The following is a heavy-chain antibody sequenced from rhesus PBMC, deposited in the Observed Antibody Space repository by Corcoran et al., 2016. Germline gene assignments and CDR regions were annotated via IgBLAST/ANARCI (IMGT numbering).Heavy chain of an antibody. V-gene: IGHV4-147*01. CDR2: IYVGIDRT. Sequence: QVHLQESGPGVVKPSETLSLTCAVSGGSLSNYWWGWIRQPPGKGLEWLGQIYVGIDRTTANPSLKSRVTLSSDTSKNQFSLKLNSVTAADTAVYYCAKTDSWTLDFWGQGVLVTVSS. CDR1: GGSLSNYW. D-gene: IGHD3-3*01. J-gene: IGHJ4*01. CDR3: AKTDSWTLDF.